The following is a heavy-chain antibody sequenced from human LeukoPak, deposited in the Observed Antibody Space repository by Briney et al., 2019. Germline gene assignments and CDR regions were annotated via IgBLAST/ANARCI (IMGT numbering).Heavy chain of an antibody. D-gene: IGHD5-18*01. CDR2: ISYDGSNK. CDR3: AKVPRDTAMVNLYFDY. CDR1: GFTFSSYG. V-gene: IGHV3-30*18. Sequence: GGSLRLSCAASGFTFSSYGMHWVRQAPGKGLEWVAVISYDGSNKYYADSVKGRFTISRDNSKNTLYLQMNSLRAEDTAVYYCAKVPRDTAMVNLYFDYWGQGTLVTVSS. J-gene: IGHJ4*02.